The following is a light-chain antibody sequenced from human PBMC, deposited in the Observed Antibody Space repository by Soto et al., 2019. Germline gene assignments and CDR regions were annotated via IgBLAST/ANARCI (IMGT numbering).Light chain of an antibody. V-gene: IGKV3-15*01. Sequence: EIVMTQSPATLSVSPGERVTLSCRASQSVSRNLAWYQQKPGQAPRLLIFGPSTRATGVPARFSGSGSGTEFTLTISSLQSEDFAVYYCQHYNNWPPWTFGQGTKVEIK. J-gene: IGKJ1*01. CDR1: QSVSRN. CDR2: GPS. CDR3: QHYNNWPPWT.